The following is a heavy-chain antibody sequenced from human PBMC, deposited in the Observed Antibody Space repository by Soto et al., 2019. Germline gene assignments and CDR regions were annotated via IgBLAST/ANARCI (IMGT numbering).Heavy chain of an antibody. CDR1: GGSISSSSYY. Sequence: QLQLQESGPGLVKPSETLSLTCTVSGGSISSSSYYWGWIRQPPGKGLEWIGSINYSGSTYYNPSLKSRVTISVDTSKNQFSLKLSSVTAADTAVYYCARRVCSSTSCYPYYYYGMDVWGQGTTVTVSS. V-gene: IGHV4-39*01. D-gene: IGHD2-2*01. CDR2: INYSGST. J-gene: IGHJ6*02. CDR3: ARRVCSSTSCYPYYYYGMDV.